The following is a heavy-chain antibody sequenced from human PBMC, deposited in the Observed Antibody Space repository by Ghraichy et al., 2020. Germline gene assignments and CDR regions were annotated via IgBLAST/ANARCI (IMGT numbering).Heavy chain of an antibody. V-gene: IGHV3-49*03. Sequence: GGSLRLSCTASGFTFGDYAMTWFRQAPGKGLEWVGFIRSKAYGGTTEYAASVKGRFTISRDDSKSIAYLQMNSLKTEDTAVYYCTSPEYSSSSRDGMDVWGQGTTVTVSS. CDR1: GFTFGDYA. J-gene: IGHJ6*02. D-gene: IGHD6-6*01. CDR3: TSPEYSSSSRDGMDV. CDR2: IRSKAYGGTT.